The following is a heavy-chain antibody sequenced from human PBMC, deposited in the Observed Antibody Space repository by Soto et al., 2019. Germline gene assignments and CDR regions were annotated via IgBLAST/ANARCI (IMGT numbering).Heavy chain of an antibody. CDR2: IDWDDDK. CDR1: GFSLSTSGMC. V-gene: IGHV2-70*01. Sequence: SGPTLVNPTQTLTLTCTFSGFSLSTSGMCVSWIRQPPGKALEWLAFIDWDDDKYYSTSLKTRLTISKDTSKNQVVLTMTNTDPIDTATYYCARILKYYDYVWGSYRHGYYYYYGMDVWGQGTTVTVSS. J-gene: IGHJ6*02. D-gene: IGHD3-16*02. CDR3: ARILKYYDYVWGSYRHGYYYYYGMDV.